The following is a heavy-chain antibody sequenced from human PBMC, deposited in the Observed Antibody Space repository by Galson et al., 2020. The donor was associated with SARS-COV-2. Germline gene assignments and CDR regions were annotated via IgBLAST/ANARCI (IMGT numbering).Heavy chain of an antibody. CDR3: ARIAVVAANSGIKSWFDP. CDR1: GYSFTNYW. Sequence: KVSCKGSGYSFTNYWIGWVRQMPGKGLEWMGLVYPGDSDTRYSPSFQGQVTFSADTSINTAYLQWSSLKASDTAMDYCARIAVVAANSGIKSWFDPWGQGTLVTVSS. J-gene: IGHJ5*02. CDR2: VYPGDSDT. V-gene: IGHV5-51*01. D-gene: IGHD2-15*01.